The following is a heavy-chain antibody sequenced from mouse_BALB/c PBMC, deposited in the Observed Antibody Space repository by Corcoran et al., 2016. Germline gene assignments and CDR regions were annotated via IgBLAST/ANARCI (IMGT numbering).Heavy chain of an antibody. Sequence: EVQLQQSGAELVRPGALVKLSCKASGFNIKDYYMHWVKQRPEQGLEWIGWIDPENGNTIYDPKFQGKASITADTSSNTADLQLSSLTSEDTAVDYCARSDYRGYFDYWGQGTTLTVSS. D-gene: IGHD2-14*01. CDR1: GFNIKDYY. CDR3: ARSDYRGYFDY. V-gene: IGHV14-1*02. J-gene: IGHJ2*01. CDR2: IDPENGNT.